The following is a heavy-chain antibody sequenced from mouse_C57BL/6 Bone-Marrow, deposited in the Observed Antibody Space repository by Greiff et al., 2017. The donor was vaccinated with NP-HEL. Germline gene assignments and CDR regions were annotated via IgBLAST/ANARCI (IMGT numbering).Heavy chain of an antibody. CDR3: ASPYDYDVAWFAY. CDR1: GFTFSSYG. V-gene: IGHV5-6*01. J-gene: IGHJ3*01. CDR2: ISSGGSYT. Sequence: EVHLVESGGDLVKPGGSLKLSCAASGFTFSSYGMSWVRQTPDKRLEWVATISSGGSYTYYPDSVKGRFPISSDNAKNTLYLKRSSLKTEDTAMYYCASPYDYDVAWFAYWGQGTLVTVSA. D-gene: IGHD2-4*01.